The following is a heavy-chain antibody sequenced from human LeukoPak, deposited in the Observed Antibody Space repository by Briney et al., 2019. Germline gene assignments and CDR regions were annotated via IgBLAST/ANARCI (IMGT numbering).Heavy chain of an antibody. CDR3: ARDGIHRNWFDP. D-gene: IGHD5-18*01. CDR1: GGSISSFY. CDR2: IYYSGST. V-gene: IGHV4-59*01. J-gene: IGHJ5*02. Sequence: SETLSLTCTVSGGSISSFYWNWIRQPPGKGLEWIGYIYYSGSTNYNPSLKSRVTISVDTSKNQFSLKLSSVTAADTAVYYCARDGIHRNWFDPWGQGTLVTVSS.